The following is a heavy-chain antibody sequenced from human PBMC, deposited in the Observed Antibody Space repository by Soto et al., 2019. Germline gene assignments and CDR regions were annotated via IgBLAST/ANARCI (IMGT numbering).Heavy chain of an antibody. CDR3: GRSAGGYYSD. Sequence: EVQLVESGGGLVQPGGSLRLSCADSGFSFSSYWMHWLRQGPEKGLVWVSRINTDRSSTNYADSVRGRLTISRNNAKRILYLQMISLRAEDTAVYYCGRSAGGYYSDWGQGTVVTVSS. J-gene: IGHJ1*01. D-gene: IGHD2-15*01. CDR1: GFSFSSYW. CDR2: INTDRSST. V-gene: IGHV3-74*01.